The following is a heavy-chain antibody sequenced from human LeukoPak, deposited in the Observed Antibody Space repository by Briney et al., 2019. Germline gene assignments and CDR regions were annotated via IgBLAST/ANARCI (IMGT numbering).Heavy chain of an antibody. Sequence: EASVKVSCKASGYTFKSHTMNWVRQAPGQGPEWMGWIDTNTGNPTYAQGFTGRFVFSLDTSVSTAYLQISSLKAEDTAVYYCARAGWARSINDICDYWGQGTLVTVSS. J-gene: IGHJ4*02. CDR1: GYTFKSHT. D-gene: IGHD3-9*01. CDR2: IDTNTGNP. V-gene: IGHV7-4-1*02. CDR3: ARAGWARSINDICDY.